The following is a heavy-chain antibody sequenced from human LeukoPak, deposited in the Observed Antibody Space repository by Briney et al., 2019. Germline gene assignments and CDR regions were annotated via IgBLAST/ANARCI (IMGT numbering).Heavy chain of an antibody. CDR1: GGSISGSSYY. J-gene: IGHJ6*02. V-gene: IGHV4-39*02. Sequence: SETLSLTCTVSGGSISGSSYYWGWIRQPPGKGLEWIGSIYYSGSTYYNPSLKSRVTISVDTSKNQFSLKLNSVTATDTAVYYCARDYPLYYGMDVWGQGTTVTVSS. CDR3: ARDYPLYYGMDV. CDR2: IYYSGST.